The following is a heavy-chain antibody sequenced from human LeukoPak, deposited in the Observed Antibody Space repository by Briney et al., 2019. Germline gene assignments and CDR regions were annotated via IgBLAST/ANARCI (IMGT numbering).Heavy chain of an antibody. V-gene: IGHV3-21*01. CDR2: ISSSSSYI. Sequence: GGSLRLSCAASGFTFSSYSMNWVRQAPGKGLEWVSSISSSSSYIYYADSVKGRFTISRDNAKNSLYLQMNSLRAEDTAVYYCARGGRGARHDAFYIWGQGTMVSVSS. D-gene: IGHD1-26*01. CDR1: GFTFSSYS. CDR3: ARGGRGARHDAFYI. J-gene: IGHJ3*02.